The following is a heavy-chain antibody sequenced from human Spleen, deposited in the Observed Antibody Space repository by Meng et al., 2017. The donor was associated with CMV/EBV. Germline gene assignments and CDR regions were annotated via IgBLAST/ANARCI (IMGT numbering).Heavy chain of an antibody. Sequence: GESLKISCAASGITFSSYSMDWVRQAPGKGLEWVSSISSSSWYIYYADSLKGRFTISRDNSKNTLYLQMNSLRAEDTAVYNCARASGRFLKDGMDVWGQGTTVTVSS. CDR1: GITFSSYS. CDR2: ISSSSWYI. CDR3: ARASGRFLKDGMDV. V-gene: IGHV3-21*01. D-gene: IGHD3-3*01. J-gene: IGHJ6*02.